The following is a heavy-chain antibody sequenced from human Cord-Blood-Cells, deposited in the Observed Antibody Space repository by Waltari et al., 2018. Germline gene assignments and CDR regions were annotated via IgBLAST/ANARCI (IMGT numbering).Heavy chain of an antibody. CDR1: GGTFSSYA. Sequence: QVQLVQSGAEVKKPGSSVKVSCKASGGTFSSYAISWVRQAPGQGLEWMGGIIPIFGTANYGQKFQGRVTITADESTSTAYMELSSLRSEDTAVYYCAKPRVPAGYCSSTSCYDAFDIWGQGTMVTVSS. CDR3: AKPRVPAGYCSSTSCYDAFDI. V-gene: IGHV1-69*01. J-gene: IGHJ3*02. D-gene: IGHD2-2*03. CDR2: IIPIFGTA.